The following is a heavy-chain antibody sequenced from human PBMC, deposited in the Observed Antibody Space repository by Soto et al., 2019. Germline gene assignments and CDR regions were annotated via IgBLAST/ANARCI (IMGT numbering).Heavy chain of an antibody. CDR2: INHSGST. J-gene: IGHJ5*02. V-gene: IGHV4-34*01. D-gene: IGHD2-15*01. CDR1: GGSFSGYY. Sequence: SETLSLTCAVFGGSFSGYYWSWIRQPPGKGLEWIGEINHSGSTNYNPSLKSRVTISVDTSKNQFSLKLSSVTAADTAVYYCARGRYCSGGSRYPTVFEPWGQGTRVTVSS. CDR3: ARGRYCSGGSRYPTVFEP.